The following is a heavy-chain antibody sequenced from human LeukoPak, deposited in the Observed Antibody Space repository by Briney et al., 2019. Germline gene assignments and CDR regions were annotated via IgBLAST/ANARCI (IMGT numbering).Heavy chain of an antibody. CDR1: GFTFSSYS. V-gene: IGHV3-48*01. Sequence: GGSLRLSCAASGFTFSSYSMNWVRQAPGKGLEWVSYISSSSSTIYYADSVKGRSTISRDNAKNSLYLQMNSLRAEDTAVYYCAREDSGSYYLPAFDIWGQGTMVTVSS. CDR2: ISSSSSTI. CDR3: AREDSGSYYLPAFDI. J-gene: IGHJ3*02. D-gene: IGHD1-26*01.